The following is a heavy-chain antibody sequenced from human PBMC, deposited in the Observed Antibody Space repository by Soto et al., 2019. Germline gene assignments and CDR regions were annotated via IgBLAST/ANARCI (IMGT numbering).Heavy chain of an antibody. V-gene: IGHV3-30-3*01. CDR1: GFTFSSYA. CDR2: ISYDGSNK. D-gene: IGHD6-13*01. J-gene: IGHJ6*02. Sequence: GGSLRLSCAASGFTFSSYAMHWVRQAPGKGLEWVAVISYDGSNKYYADSVKGRVTISRDNSKNTLYLQMNSLRAEDTAVYYCARARAAAGTSSLNYYYGMDAWGQGTTVTVFS. CDR3: ARARAAAGTSSLNYYYGMDA.